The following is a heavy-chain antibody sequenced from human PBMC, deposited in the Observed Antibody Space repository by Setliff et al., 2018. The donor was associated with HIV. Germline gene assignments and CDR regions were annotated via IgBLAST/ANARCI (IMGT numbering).Heavy chain of an antibody. Sequence: GGSLRLSCAASGFRFSEYSMKWVRQTPGKGLEWISYITSSSTTIYYADSVKGRFTISRDNAKNSLYLQMNSLRAEDTAVYYCARNTDVDSVYRPFHIWGQGTMVTVSS. CDR3: ARNTDVDSVYRPFHI. CDR2: ITSSSTTI. V-gene: IGHV3-48*04. CDR1: GFRFSEYS. J-gene: IGHJ3*02. D-gene: IGHD1-26*01.